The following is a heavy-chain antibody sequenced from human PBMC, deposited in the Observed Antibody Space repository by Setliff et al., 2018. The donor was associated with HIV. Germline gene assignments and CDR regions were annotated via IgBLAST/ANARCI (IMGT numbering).Heavy chain of an antibody. CDR2: INPSGGSA. J-gene: IGHJ3*02. CDR3: ARRGGYSYATDAFDI. V-gene: IGHV1-46*01. Sequence: ASVKVSCKASGYTFTSYYMHWVRQAPGQGLEWMGIINPSGGSASYAQKFQGRVTMTRDTSTSTVYMELSSLRSEDTAVYYCARRGGYSYATDAFDIWGQGTMVTISS. CDR1: GYTFTSYY. D-gene: IGHD5-18*01.